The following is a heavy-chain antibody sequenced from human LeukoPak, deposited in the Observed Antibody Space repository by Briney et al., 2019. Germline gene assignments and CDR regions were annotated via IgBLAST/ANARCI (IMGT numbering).Heavy chain of an antibody. CDR2: IYSGGST. D-gene: IGHD3-22*01. CDR1: GFTFSSYA. Sequence: QSGGSLRLSCAASGFTFSSYAMSWVRQAPGKGLEWVSVIYSGGSTYYADSVKARFTISRDNSKNTLYLQMNSLRAEDTAVYYCAAQGGGGYYRSDYWGQGTLVTVSS. CDR3: AAQGGGGYYRSDY. V-gene: IGHV3-66*01. J-gene: IGHJ4*02.